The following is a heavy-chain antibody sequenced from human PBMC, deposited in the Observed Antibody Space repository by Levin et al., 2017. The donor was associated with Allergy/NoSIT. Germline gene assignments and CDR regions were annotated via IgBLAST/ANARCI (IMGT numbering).Heavy chain of an antibody. D-gene: IGHD3-3*01. J-gene: IGHJ5*02. CDR2: IYHSGST. Sequence: SETLSLTCAVSGGSISSGGYSWSWIRQPPGKGLEWIGYIYHSGSTYYNPSLKSRVTISVDRSKNQFSLKLSSVTAADTAVYYCARGYDFWTLGDNWFDPWGQGTLVTVSS. CDR1: GGSISSGGYS. CDR3: ARGYDFWTLGDNWFDP. V-gene: IGHV4-30-2*01.